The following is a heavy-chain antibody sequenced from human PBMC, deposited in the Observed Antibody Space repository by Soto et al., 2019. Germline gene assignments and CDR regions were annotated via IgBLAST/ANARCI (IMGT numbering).Heavy chain of an antibody. Sequence: EVPLVESGGGLVQPGGSLRLSCAASGFTVSSNYMSWVRQAPGKGLEWVSVIYSGGSTYYADSVKGRFTISRHNSKNTLYLQMNSLRAEDTAVYYCARLAGESSGSLGWYFDLWGRGTMVTVSS. CDR1: GFTVSSNY. J-gene: IGHJ2*01. CDR2: IYSGGST. D-gene: IGHD3-22*01. V-gene: IGHV3-53*04. CDR3: ARLAGESSGSLGWYFDL.